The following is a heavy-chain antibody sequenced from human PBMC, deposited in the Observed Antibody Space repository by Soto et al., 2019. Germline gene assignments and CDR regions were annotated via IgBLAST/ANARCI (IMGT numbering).Heavy chain of an antibody. CDR2: IYYSGST. CDR3: ARALERWFDP. D-gene: IGHD1-1*01. V-gene: IGHV4-39*01. Sequence: SETLSLTCTVSGGSISSSSYYWGWIRQPPGKGLEWIGSIYYSGSTYYNPSLKSRVTISVDTSKNQFSLKLSSVTAADTAVYYCARALERWFDPWGQGTLVTVSS. J-gene: IGHJ5*02. CDR1: GGSISSSSYY.